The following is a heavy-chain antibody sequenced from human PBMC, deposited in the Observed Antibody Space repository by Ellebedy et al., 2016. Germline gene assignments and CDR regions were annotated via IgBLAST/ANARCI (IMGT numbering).Heavy chain of an antibody. Sequence: SETLSLXCIVSGGSINSGAYYWSWIRQPAGKGLEWIGRIYTTGSTIYNPSLKSRVTMSVDTSKNHFSLELTSVTAADTAVYYCASLTIPGGSDFWGQGTLVTVSS. D-gene: IGHD3-3*01. J-gene: IGHJ4*02. CDR2: IYTTGST. V-gene: IGHV4-61*02. CDR1: GGSINSGAYY. CDR3: ASLTIPGGSDF.